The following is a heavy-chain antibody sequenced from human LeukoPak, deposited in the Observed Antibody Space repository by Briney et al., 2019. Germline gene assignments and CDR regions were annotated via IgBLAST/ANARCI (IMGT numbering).Heavy chain of an antibody. CDR2: ISYDGSNK. Sequence: GGSLRLSCAASVFTFSSYGMHWVRQAPGKGLEWVAVISYDGSNKYYADSVKGRFTISRDNSKNTLYLQMNSLRAEDTAVYYCARGSSIVVVVAALAYWGQGTLVTVSS. CDR3: ARGSSIVVVVAALAY. J-gene: IGHJ4*02. CDR1: VFTFSSYG. V-gene: IGHV3-30*03. D-gene: IGHD2-15*01.